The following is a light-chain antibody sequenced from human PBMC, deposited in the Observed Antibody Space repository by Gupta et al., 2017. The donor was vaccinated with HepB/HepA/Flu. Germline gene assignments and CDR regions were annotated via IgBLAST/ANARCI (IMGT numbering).Light chain of an antibody. J-gene: IGLJ2*01. CDR2: DVS. CDR3: SSYTSSSTRV. V-gene: IGLV2-14*03. CDR1: TGDVGGYNY. Sequence: QSALTQPASVSGSPGQAITIPCTGTTGDVGGYNYVSWYQQHPGKAPKLMIYDVSNRPSGVSNRFSGSKSGNTASLTISGLQAEDEADYYCSSYTSSSTRVFGGGTKLTVL.